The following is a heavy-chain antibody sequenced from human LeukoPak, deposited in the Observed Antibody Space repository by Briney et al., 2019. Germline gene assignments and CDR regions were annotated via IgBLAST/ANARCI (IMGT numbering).Heavy chain of an antibody. CDR3: ARASPVSAY. J-gene: IGHJ4*02. V-gene: IGHV6-1*01. Sequence: SHTLSLTFAISGDSGSSNSAAWNWIRQSPARGLEWLGRTYYRCNSYNDYAVSLKTRPTTNPPTSKTQFSLQPHSVTPEHTAVYYCARASPVSAYCGQPPLVTPPS. D-gene: IGHD5/OR15-5a*01. CDR2: TYYRCNSYN. CDR1: GDSGSSNSAA.